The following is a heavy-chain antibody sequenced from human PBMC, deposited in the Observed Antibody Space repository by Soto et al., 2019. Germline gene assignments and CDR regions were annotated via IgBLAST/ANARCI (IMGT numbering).Heavy chain of an antibody. CDR3: ARDLRYFDWNDYGMDV. CDR2: IYYSGST. D-gene: IGHD3-9*01. V-gene: IGHV4-30-4*01. Sequence: QVQLQESGPGLVKPSQTLSLTCTVSGGSISSGDYYWSWIRQPPGKGLEWIGYIYYSGSTYYNQSLKSRGTISVDTSKNQFALKLSSVTAADTAVYYCARDLRYFDWNDYGMDVWGQGTTVTVSS. J-gene: IGHJ6*02. CDR1: GGSISSGDYY.